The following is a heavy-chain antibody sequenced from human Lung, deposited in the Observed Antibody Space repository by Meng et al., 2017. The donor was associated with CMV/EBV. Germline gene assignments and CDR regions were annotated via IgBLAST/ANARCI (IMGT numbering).Heavy chain of an antibody. CDR2: IRFDGSEK. CDR1: GFAFSSYG. CDR3: AKEGKSVYSGSSYAS. D-gene: IGHD1-26*01. J-gene: IGHJ4*02. Sequence: GGSXRLXXAASGFAFSSYGMHWVRQAPGKGLEWVVFIRFDGSEKYYADSVKGRFTISRDNSKNTVYQQMESLRAEDAAVYYCAKEGKSVYSGSSYASWGQGXLVTVSS. V-gene: IGHV3-30*02.